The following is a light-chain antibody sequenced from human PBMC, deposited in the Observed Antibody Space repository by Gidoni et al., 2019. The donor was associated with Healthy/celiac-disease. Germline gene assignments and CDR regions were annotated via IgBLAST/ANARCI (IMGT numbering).Light chain of an antibody. CDR3: QQYNSYKYT. CDR1: QSISSW. V-gene: IGKV1-5*01. CDR2: DAS. Sequence: GDRVTITCRASQSISSWLAWYQQKPGKAPKLLIYDASSLESGVPSRFSGSGSGTEFTLTISSLQPDDFATYYCQQYNSYKYTFGQXTKLEIK. J-gene: IGKJ2*01.